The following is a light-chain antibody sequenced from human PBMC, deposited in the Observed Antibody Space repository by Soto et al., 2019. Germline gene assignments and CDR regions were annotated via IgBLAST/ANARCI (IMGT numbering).Light chain of an antibody. CDR2: DTS. V-gene: IGKV1-33*01. CDR1: QGINNY. CDR3: QQYHTIPIT. J-gene: IGKJ4*01. Sequence: DIQMTQSPSSLSASVGDRVTITCQASQGINNYLNWYQQKPGNAPKLLIFDTSDLETWVPSRFSGRGSGTDFTFTISGLQPEDVAAYYCQQYHTIPITSGGGTKVDIK.